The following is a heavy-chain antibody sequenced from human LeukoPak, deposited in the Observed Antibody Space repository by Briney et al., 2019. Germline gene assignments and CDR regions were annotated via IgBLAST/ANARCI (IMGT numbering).Heavy chain of an antibody. CDR3: AKDMACSSTSCPFDY. CDR2: ISWNSGSI. Sequence: GGSLRLSCAASGFTFDDYAMHWVRQAPGKGLEWASGISWNSGSIGYADSVKGRFTISRDNAKNSLYLQMNSLRAEDTALYYCAKDMACSSTSCPFDYWGQGTLVTVSS. V-gene: IGHV3-9*01. J-gene: IGHJ4*02. CDR1: GFTFDDYA. D-gene: IGHD2-2*01.